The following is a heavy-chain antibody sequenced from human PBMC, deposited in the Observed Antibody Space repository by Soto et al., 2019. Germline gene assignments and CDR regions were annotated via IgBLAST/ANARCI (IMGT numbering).Heavy chain of an antibody. CDR2: IKQDGSEE. J-gene: IGHJ4*02. CDR3: ARIHSGSYLGY. CDR1: GFTFSSYW. V-gene: IGHV3-7*01. D-gene: IGHD1-26*01. Sequence: EVQLVESGGGLVQPGGSLRLSCAASGFTFSSYWMSWVRQTPGKGLEWVANIKQDGSEEYYVGSVKGRFTISRDNAQNSLYLQMNSLRADDTAVYYCARIHSGSYLGYWGQGTLVTVPS.